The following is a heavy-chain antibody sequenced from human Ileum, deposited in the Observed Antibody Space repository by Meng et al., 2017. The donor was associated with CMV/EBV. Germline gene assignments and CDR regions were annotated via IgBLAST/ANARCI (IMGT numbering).Heavy chain of an antibody. J-gene: IGHJ4*02. D-gene: IGHD4-17*01. CDR3: ARGNYGFDY. CDR2: ITGPGSTI. CDR1: GFPFGAYY. Sequence: RRSCAASGFPFGAYYMTWIRQAPGKGLEWISYITGPGSTIYYADSVKGRFTISRDNAKNSLYLQMNSLRAEDTAVYYCARGNYGFDYWGQGTLVTVSS. V-gene: IGHV3-11*01.